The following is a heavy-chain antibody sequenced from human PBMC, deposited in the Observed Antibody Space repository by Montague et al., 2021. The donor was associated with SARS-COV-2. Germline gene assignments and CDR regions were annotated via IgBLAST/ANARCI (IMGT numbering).Heavy chain of an antibody. CDR3: ATGMIRGVITPFDY. CDR1: SGSIISSGYY. CDR2: LYYSATT. Sequence: SETLSLTCSVSSGSIISSGYYWGWIRQPPGKELEWIGNLYYSATTYYNPSLQSRGTISVDTSENHLSLRVSSVTAADTAVYFCATGMIRGVITPFDYWGQGSQVTVSS. J-gene: IGHJ4*02. V-gene: IGHV4-39*02. D-gene: IGHD3-10*01.